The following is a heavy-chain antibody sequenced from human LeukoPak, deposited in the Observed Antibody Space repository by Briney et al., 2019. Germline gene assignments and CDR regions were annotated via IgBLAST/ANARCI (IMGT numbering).Heavy chain of an antibody. Sequence: VGSLRLSCAASGFTFSSYSINAVRQAPGKGLEWVSSISSSSSYIYYADSVKGRFTISRDNPKNSLYLQMNSLRAEDTAVYYCASLLGIAAALDYCYGMDVWGQGATVTVSS. CDR3: ASLLGIAAALDYCYGMDV. CDR2: ISSSSSYI. CDR1: GFTFSSYS. V-gene: IGHV3-21*01. D-gene: IGHD6-13*01. J-gene: IGHJ6*02.